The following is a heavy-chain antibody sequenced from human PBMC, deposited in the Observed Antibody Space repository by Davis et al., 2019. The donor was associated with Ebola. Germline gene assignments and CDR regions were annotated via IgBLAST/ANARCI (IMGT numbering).Heavy chain of an antibody. Sequence: GESLKISCAASGFTFSSYGMNWVRQAPGKGLEWVSYISSGGSSIYYADSVRGRFTISRDNAKNSLYLQMNSLRAEDTAVYYCARRSWSGYVDYWGQGTLVTVSS. D-gene: IGHD3-3*01. CDR1: GFTFSSYG. CDR3: ARRSWSGYVDY. V-gene: IGHV3-48*04. J-gene: IGHJ4*02. CDR2: ISSGGSSI.